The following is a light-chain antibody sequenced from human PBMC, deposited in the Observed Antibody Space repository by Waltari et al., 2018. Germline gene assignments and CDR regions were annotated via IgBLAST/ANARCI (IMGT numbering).Light chain of an antibody. Sequence: SSELTQDPAVSVAMGPTARLTCQGGSLRSYFSSWYPQRPGQAPILVMYDKNNRPSGVPDRFSGSSSHNTASLTITGAQAEDEASYYCHSRDASGVAGSFGGGTKLTVL. CDR1: SLRSYF. CDR3: HSRDASGVAGS. V-gene: IGLV3-19*01. CDR2: DKN. J-gene: IGLJ2*01.